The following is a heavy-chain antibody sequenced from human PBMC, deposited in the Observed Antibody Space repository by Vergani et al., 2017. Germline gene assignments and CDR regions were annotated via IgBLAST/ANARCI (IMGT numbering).Heavy chain of an antibody. V-gene: IGHV6-1*01. CDR2: TDYRSKWYN. D-gene: IGHD7-27*01. CDR1: GDSVSSNRAA. CDR3: AGELTGQYYYYMDV. J-gene: IGHJ6*03. Sequence: QVQLQQSGPGLVKPSQTLSLTCDISGDSVSSNRAAWNWFRQSPSRGLEWLGRTDYRSKWYNDYALSVKSRITINPDTSKNQFSLQLNSVTPEDTAVYYYAGELTGQYYYYMDVWGKGTTVTVSS.